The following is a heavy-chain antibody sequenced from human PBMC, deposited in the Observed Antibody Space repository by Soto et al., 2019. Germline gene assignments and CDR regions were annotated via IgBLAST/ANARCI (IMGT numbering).Heavy chain of an antibody. V-gene: IGHV1-2*02. J-gene: IGHJ4*02. D-gene: IGHD2-2*01. CDR3: ARDPRGDCSSTSCYFY. CDR2: INPNSGGT. Sequence: ASVKVSCKASGYTFTGYYMHWVRQAPGQGLEWMGWINPNSGGTNYAQKFQGRVTMTRDTSISTAYMELSRLRSDDTAVYYCARDPRGDCSSTSCYFYWGQGTLVTVSS. CDR1: GYTFTGYY.